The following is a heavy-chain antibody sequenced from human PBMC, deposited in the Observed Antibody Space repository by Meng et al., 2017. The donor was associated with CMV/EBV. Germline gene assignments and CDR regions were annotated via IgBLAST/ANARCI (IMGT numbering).Heavy chain of an antibody. J-gene: IGHJ4*02. Sequence: GGSLRLSCAASGFTFSSYSMNWVRQAPGKGLEWVGRIKSKTDGGTTDYAAPVKGRFTISRDDSKNTLFLQMKSLKTEDTAVYYCTTASQYYDFWSGYHFDYWGQGTLVTVSS. CDR3: TTASQYYDFWSGYHFDY. D-gene: IGHD3-3*01. CDR2: IKSKTDGGTT. V-gene: IGHV3-15*01. CDR1: GFTFSSYS.